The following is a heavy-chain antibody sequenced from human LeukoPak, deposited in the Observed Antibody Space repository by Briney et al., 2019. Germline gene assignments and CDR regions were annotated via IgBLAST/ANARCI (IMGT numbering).Heavy chain of an antibody. CDR1: GYTFTGYY. J-gene: IGHJ4*01. CDR2: INPNRGGT. D-gene: IGHD5-18*01. V-gene: IGHV1-2*02. CDR3: AREALSLDTAMVLYFDY. Sequence: SVKVSCKASGYTFTGYYMHWVRQAAGHGLEWMGWINPNRGGTNYAQRIKGRGTTTRDTCISTPYMELSRLRSDATAVYYCAREALSLDTAMVLYFDYWGHGTL.